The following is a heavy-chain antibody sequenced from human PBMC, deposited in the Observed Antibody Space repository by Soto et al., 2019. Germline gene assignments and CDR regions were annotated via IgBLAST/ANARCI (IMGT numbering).Heavy chain of an antibody. CDR1: GGSFSGYY. J-gene: IGHJ5*02. V-gene: IGHV4-34*01. CDR3: ARNTMVRGVPQDNWFDP. CDR2: INHSGST. D-gene: IGHD3-10*01. Sequence: QVQLQQWGAGLLKPSETLSLTCAVYGGSFSGYYWSWIRQPPGKGLEWIGEINHSGSTNYNPSLKSRVTISVDTSKNQFALKLSSVTAADTAVDYGARNTMVRGVPQDNWFDPWGQGTLVTVSS.